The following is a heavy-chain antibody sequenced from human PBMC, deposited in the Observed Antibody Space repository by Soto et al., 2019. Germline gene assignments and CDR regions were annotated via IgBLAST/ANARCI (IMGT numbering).Heavy chain of an antibody. CDR1: GFTFTRYS. V-gene: IGHV3-21*01. CDR2: ISSTTNYI. Sequence: PGGSLRFSCAASGFTFTRYSMNFVRQSPGKGLEWVSSISSTTNYIYYADSMKGRFTASRDNAKNSVYLEMNSLSAEDTAVYYCARESEDLTSNFDYWGQGTLVTVSS. J-gene: IGHJ4*02. CDR3: ARESEDLTSNFDY.